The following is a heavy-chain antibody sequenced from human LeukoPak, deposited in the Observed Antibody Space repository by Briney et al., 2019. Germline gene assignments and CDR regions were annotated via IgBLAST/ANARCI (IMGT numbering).Heavy chain of an antibody. V-gene: IGHV3-30*18. J-gene: IGHJ4*02. CDR1: GFTFSSYG. D-gene: IGHD3-3*01. CDR2: ISYDGSNK. CDR3: AKDPINGYYDFWSGYSYFDC. Sequence: GGSLRLSCAASGFTFSSYGMHWVRQAPGKGLEWVAVISYDGSNKYYADSVKGRFTISRDNSKNTLYLQMNSLRAEDTAVYYCAKDPINGYYDFWSGYSYFDCWGQGTLVTVSS.